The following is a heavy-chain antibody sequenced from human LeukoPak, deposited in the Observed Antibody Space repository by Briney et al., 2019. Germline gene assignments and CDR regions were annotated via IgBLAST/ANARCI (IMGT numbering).Heavy chain of an antibody. J-gene: IGHJ4*02. CDR3: ARSQYDVLTGSPDF. CDR1: AYSFAAYY. V-gene: IGHV1-2*02. D-gene: IGHD3-9*01. CDR2: INPNSGGT. Sequence: ASVKVSCKASAYSFAAYYMHWVRQAPGQGLEWMGWINPNSGGTNYAQKFLGRLTVTGDTSISTAYMELSRLTSDDTAVYYCARSQYDVLTGSPDFWGQGSLVTVSS.